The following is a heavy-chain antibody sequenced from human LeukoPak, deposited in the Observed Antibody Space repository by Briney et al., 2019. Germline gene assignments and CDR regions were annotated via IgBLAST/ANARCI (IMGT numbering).Heavy chain of an antibody. Sequence: SETLSLTCTVSGGSISNYYWSWIRQFPGKGLEWIGYIYYSGSTNYNPSLKSRVTISVDTSKNQFSLNLSSVTAADTAVYYCARHDSSGYCRTLDYWDQGTLVTVSS. D-gene: IGHD3-22*01. J-gene: IGHJ4*02. CDR3: ARHDSSGYCRTLDY. CDR2: IYYSGST. CDR1: GGSISNYY. V-gene: IGHV4-59*08.